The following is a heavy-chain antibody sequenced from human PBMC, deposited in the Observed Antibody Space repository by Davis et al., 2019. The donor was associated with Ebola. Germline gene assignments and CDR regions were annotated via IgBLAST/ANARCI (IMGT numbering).Heavy chain of an antibody. J-gene: IGHJ4*02. D-gene: IGHD3-22*01. Sequence: GESLKISCAASGFTFRSYAMHWVRQAPGKGLEWVAVISYDGINKYFADSVKGRFTISRDDSKSTLYLQMNSLRPEDTAVYYCATSNYFDSSGYYYWGQGTLVTVSS. V-gene: IGHV3-30-3*01. CDR1: GFTFRSYA. CDR2: ISYDGINK. CDR3: ATSNYFDSSGYYY.